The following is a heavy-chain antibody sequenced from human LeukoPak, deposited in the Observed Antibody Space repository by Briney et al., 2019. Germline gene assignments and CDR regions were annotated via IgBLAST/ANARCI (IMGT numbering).Heavy chain of an antibody. CDR3: ARRNDFGI. CDR1: GGPMSADH. J-gene: IGHJ3*02. CDR2: VYYSGNT. Sequence: SETLSLTCTVSGGPMSADHWNWIRQPPGKGLEWIGYVYYSGNTNYNLSLKSRVTISIDTSKNQFSLKLRSVTAADTAVYYCARRNDFGIWGQGTMVTVSS. V-gene: IGHV4-59*08.